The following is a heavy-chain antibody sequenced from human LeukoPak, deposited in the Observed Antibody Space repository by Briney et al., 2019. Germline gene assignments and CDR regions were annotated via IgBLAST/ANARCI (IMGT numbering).Heavy chain of an antibody. V-gene: IGHV1-2*02. D-gene: IGHD3-3*01. CDR2: INPNSGAT. CDR3: ARVDRLWRVYSQH. Sequence: ASVKVSCKASGYTFTGYYIHWVRQAPGQGLEWVGWINPNSGATNYAQKFQGRVTMTSDTSISTAYMELGSLRSDDTAVYYCARVDRLWRVYSQHWGQGTLVTVSS. J-gene: IGHJ1*01. CDR1: GYTFTGYY.